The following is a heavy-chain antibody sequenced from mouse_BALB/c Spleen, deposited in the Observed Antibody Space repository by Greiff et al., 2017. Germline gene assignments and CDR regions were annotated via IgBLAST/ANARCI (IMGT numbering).Heavy chain of an antibody. CDR3: ARLWLAY. CDR1: GYTFTSYW. Sequence: QVQLKESGAELAKPGASVKMSCKASGYTFTSYWMHWVKQRPGQGLEWIGYINPSTGYTEYNQKFKDKATLTADKSSSTAYMQLSSLTSEDSAVYYCARLWLAYWGQGTLVTVSA. J-gene: IGHJ3*01. V-gene: IGHV1-7*01. CDR2: INPSTGYT.